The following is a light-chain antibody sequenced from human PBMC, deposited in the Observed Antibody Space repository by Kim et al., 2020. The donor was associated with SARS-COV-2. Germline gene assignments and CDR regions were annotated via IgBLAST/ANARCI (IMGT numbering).Light chain of an antibody. CDR1: QSVRSNY. CDR2: NAS. CDR3: QQYVSSPRT. J-gene: IGKJ1*01. Sequence: SPGERATPSCRASQSVRSNYLAWYQQKPGQAPRLLIYNASYRATGIPDRFSGSGSGTDFTLTISRLEPEDFAVYYCQQYVSSPRTFGQGTKVEIK. V-gene: IGKV3-20*01.